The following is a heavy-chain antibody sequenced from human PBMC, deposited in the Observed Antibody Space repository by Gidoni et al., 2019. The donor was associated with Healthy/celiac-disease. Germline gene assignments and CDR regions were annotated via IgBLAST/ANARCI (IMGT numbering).Heavy chain of an antibody. CDR3: ARGIAPVEMATAPFDY. Sequence: QVQLQQWGAGLLKPSETLSLTCAVYGGSFSCYYWSWIRQPPGKGLEWIGEINHSGSTNYNPSLKSRVTISVDTSKNQFSLKLSSVTAADTAVYYCARGIAPVEMATAPFDYWGQGTLVTVSS. V-gene: IGHV4-34*01. CDR1: GGSFSCYY. D-gene: IGHD5-18*01. CDR2: INHSGST. J-gene: IGHJ4*02.